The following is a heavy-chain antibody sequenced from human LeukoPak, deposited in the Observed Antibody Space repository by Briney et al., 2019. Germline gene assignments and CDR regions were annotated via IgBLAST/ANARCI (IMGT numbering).Heavy chain of an antibody. CDR3: ARDRGYSSFDY. Sequence: GGSLRLSRGASLFTFRTSWMNWVRQAPGRGLEWVASINPDGSEKYSVDSGKGRFTISRDNAKNSLYLQTNSLRAEDTAVYYCARDRGYSSFDYWGQGTLVTVSS. J-gene: IGHJ4*02. CDR2: INPDGSEK. D-gene: IGHD6-19*01. CDR1: LFTFRTSW. V-gene: IGHV3-7*01.